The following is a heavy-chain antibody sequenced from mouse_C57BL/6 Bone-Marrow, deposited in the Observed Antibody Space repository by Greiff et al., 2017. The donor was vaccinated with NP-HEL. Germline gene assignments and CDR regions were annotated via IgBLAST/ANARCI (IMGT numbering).Heavy chain of an antibody. Sequence: QVQLKQSGAELVRPGASVKLSCKASGYTFTDYYINWVKQRPGQGLEWIARIYPGSGNTYYNEKFKGKATLTAEKSSSTAYMQLSSLTSEDSAVYFCARDYYYGSSCVFSYWGQGTTLTVSS. CDR1: GYTFTDYY. CDR3: ARDYYYGSSCVFSY. D-gene: IGHD1-1*01. V-gene: IGHV1-76*01. J-gene: IGHJ2*01. CDR2: IYPGSGNT.